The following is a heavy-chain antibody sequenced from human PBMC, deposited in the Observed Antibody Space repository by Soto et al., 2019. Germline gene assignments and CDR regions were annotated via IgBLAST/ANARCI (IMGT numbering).Heavy chain of an antibody. J-gene: IGHJ4*02. CDR1: EFTFSSYA. CDR2: LSDSGGSI. CDR3: AKVSSSWYAGFFDL. V-gene: IGHV3-23*01. Sequence: GGSLRLSCAASEFTFSSYAMSWVRQAPGKGLEWVSGLSDSGGSIYYADSVKGRFTISRDNSMNTLYLQMNTLRAEDTAIYYCAKVSSSWYAGFFDLWGQGTLVTVSS. D-gene: IGHD6-13*01.